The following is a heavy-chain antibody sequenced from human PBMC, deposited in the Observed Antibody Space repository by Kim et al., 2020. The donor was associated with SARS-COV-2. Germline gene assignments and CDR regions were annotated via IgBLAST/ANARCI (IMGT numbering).Heavy chain of an antibody. CDR1: GYTFTSYA. J-gene: IGHJ5*02. V-gene: IGHV7-4-1*02. Sequence: ASVKVSCKASGYTFTSYAMNWVRQVPGQGLEWMGWINTNTGNPTYAQGFTGRFVFSLDTSVSTAYLQISSLKAEDTAVYYCARDGIAARQGWFDPWGQGTLVTVSS. CDR3: ARDGIAARQGWFDP. D-gene: IGHD6-6*01. CDR2: INTNTGNP.